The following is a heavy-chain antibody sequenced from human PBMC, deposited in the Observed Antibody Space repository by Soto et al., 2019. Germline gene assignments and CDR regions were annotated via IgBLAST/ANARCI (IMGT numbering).Heavy chain of an antibody. J-gene: IGHJ3*02. Sequence: QVQLQESGPGLMKPSQTLSLTCSVSAGSISSPGYYSSWIRQHPGKGLEWLGYIFHTGSTDYTPSLMSRLTMSVDTSKNQLSLKLTSVTAADTALYYCARGATARTARGAFEIWGQGTMVPVSS. CDR2: IFHTGST. CDR1: AGSISSPGYY. V-gene: IGHV4-31*03. CDR3: ARGATARTARGAFEI. D-gene: IGHD2-21*02.